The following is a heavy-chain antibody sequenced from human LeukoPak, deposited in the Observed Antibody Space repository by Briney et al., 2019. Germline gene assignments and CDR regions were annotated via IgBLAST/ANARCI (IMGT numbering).Heavy chain of an antibody. D-gene: IGHD6-19*01. V-gene: IGHV3-23*01. Sequence: PGGSLRLSCAASGFTSSSFAMSWVRQAPGKGLEWVSAISSSGGSTYYADSVKGRFTISRDNSKNTLYLQMNSLRAEDTAVYYCAKDSIYSRGSGWYRDAFDIWGQGTMVTVSS. J-gene: IGHJ3*02. CDR3: AKDSIYSRGSGWYRDAFDI. CDR2: ISSSGGST. CDR1: GFTSSSFA.